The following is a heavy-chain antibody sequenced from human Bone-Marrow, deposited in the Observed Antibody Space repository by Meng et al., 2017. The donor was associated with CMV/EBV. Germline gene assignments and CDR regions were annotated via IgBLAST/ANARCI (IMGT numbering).Heavy chain of an antibody. CDR1: GGTFSSYA. Sequence: SVKVSCKASGGTFSSYAISWVRQARGQGLEWMGGIIPIFGTANYAQKFQGRVTITTDESTSTAYMELSSLRSEDTAVYYCASRSGVPAAIGLVYYYGMDVWGQGTTVTVSS. CDR2: IIPIFGTA. J-gene: IGHJ6*02. CDR3: ASRSGVPAAIGLVYYYGMDV. V-gene: IGHV1-69*05. D-gene: IGHD2-2*01.